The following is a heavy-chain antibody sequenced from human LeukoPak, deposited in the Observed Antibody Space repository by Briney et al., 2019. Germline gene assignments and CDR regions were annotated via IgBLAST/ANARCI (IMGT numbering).Heavy chain of an antibody. V-gene: IGHV4-59*01. J-gene: IGHJ4*02. CDR3: ARTDSGSAIDY. Sequence: SETLSLTCTVSGGSISSYYWSWIRRPRGKGLEWIGYIYYSGSTNYNPSLKSRVTISVNSSKNQFSLKLSSVTAADTAVYYCARTDSGSAIDYWGQGTLVTVSS. CDR1: GGSISSYY. D-gene: IGHD1-26*01. CDR2: IYYSGST.